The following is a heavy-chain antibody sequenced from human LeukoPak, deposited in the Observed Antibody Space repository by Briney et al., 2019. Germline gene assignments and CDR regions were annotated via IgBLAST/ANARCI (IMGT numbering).Heavy chain of an antibody. CDR3: AKRGVVIRVILVGFHKEAYYFDS. J-gene: IGHJ4*02. Sequence: HAGGSLRLSCAVSGITLSNYGMSWVRQAPGKGLEWVAGISDSGGSTNYADSVKGRFTISRDNPKNTLYLQMNSLRAEDTAVYFCAKRGVVIRVILVGFHKEAYYFDSWGQEALVTVSS. CDR2: ISDSGGST. V-gene: IGHV3-23*01. D-gene: IGHD3-22*01. CDR1: GITLSNYG.